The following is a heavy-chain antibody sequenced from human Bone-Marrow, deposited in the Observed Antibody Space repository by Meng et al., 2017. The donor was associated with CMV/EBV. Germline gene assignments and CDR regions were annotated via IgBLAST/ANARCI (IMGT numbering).Heavy chain of an antibody. V-gene: IGHV3-7*01. CDR1: GFTFSSYW. CDR3: ASDRYCSSTSCYTRGYYGMDV. D-gene: IGHD2-2*02. J-gene: IGHJ6*02. CDR2: IKQDGSEK. Sequence: GESLKISCAASGFTFSSYWMSWVRQAPGKGLEWVANIKQDGSEKYYVDSVKGRFTISRDNAKNSLYLQMNSLRAEDTAVYYCASDRYCSSTSCYTRGYYGMDVWGQGTTVTVSS.